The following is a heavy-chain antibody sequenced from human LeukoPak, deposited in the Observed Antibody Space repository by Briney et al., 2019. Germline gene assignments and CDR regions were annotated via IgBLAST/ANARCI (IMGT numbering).Heavy chain of an antibody. CDR3: ARGGTLMTMVN. Sequence: SETLSLTCSVSGGSVSSGGYYWGWIRQPPGKGLEWIGTIYYSGSTYYDPSLKSRVTISVDTSKDQFSLNLNSVTAADTAVYFCARGGTLMTMVNWGQGTLVTVPS. CDR1: GGSVSSGGYY. CDR2: IYYSGST. J-gene: IGHJ4*02. V-gene: IGHV4-39*07. D-gene: IGHD4/OR15-4a*01.